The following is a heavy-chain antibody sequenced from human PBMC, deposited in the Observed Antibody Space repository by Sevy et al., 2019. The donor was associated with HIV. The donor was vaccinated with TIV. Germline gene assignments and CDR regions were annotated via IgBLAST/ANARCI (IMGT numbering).Heavy chain of an antibody. CDR2: ISFDGSNK. Sequence: GGSLRLSCAVSGFTFSSFGMHWVRQAPGKGLEWVAIISFDGSNKYYAESAKGRFTISRDNSKNTVFLQMNCLRPEDTAVYYCAKGGYYDNSGPRGLPDYWGQGTLVTVSS. J-gene: IGHJ4*02. D-gene: IGHD3-22*01. CDR3: AKGGYYDNSGPRGLPDY. V-gene: IGHV3-30*18. CDR1: GFTFSSFG.